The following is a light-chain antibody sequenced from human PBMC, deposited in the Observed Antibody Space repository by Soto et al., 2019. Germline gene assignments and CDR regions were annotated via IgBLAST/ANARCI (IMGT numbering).Light chain of an antibody. J-gene: IGKJ3*01. Sequence: DIQMTQSPSTLSASVGDRVTITCRASQSISSWLAWYQQKPGKAPKLLIYDASSLESGVPSRFSGSGSGTEFTLTISSLQPDDFATYYCQQYHSYWITFGPGTKVDIK. CDR1: QSISSW. CDR2: DAS. CDR3: QQYHSYWIT. V-gene: IGKV1-5*01.